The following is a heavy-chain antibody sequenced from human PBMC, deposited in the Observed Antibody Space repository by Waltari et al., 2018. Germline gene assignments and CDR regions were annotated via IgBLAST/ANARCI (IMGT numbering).Heavy chain of an antibody. CDR3: ARDMAAVAGTEAVKPDV. J-gene: IGHJ6*02. V-gene: IGHV3-21*01. CDR1: GFTFSSYS. CDR2: ISSSSSYI. D-gene: IGHD6-19*01. Sequence: EVQLVESGGGLVKPGGSLRLTCAASGFTFSSYSMNWVRQAPGKGLEWVSSISSSSSYIYYADSGKGRFTISRDNAKNSLYLQMNSLRAEDTAVYYCARDMAAVAGTEAVKPDVWGQGTTVTVSS.